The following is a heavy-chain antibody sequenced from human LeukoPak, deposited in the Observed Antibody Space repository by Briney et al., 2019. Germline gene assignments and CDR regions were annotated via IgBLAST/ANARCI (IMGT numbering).Heavy chain of an antibody. CDR2: INTDGSST. V-gene: IGHV3-74*01. Sequence: PGGSLRLSCAASGFTFSSYWMHWVRQAPGKGLVWVSRINTDGSSTSYADSVKGRFTISRDNAKNTLYLQMNSLRAEDTAVYYCARDVAAAGSSDWFDPWGQGTLVTVSS. CDR3: ARDVAAAGSSDWFDP. J-gene: IGHJ5*02. CDR1: GFTFSSYW. D-gene: IGHD6-13*01.